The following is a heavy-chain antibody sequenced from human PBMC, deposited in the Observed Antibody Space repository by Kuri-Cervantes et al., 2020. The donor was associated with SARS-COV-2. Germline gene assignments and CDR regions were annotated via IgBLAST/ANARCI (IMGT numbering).Heavy chain of an antibody. CDR1: GFTFSSYA. CDR2: ISYDGSNK. V-gene: IGHV3-30-3*01. D-gene: IGHD3-22*01. Sequence: GGSLRLSCAASGFTFSSYAMHWVRQAPGKGLEWVAVISYDGSNKYYADSVKGRFTISRDNSKNTLYLQMNSLRAEDTAVYYCALDYYDSSGRGDYWGQGTLVTVSS. CDR3: ALDYYDSSGRGDY. J-gene: IGHJ4*02.